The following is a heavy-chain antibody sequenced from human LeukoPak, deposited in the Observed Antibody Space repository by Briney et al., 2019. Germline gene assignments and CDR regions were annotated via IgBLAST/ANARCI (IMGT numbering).Heavy chain of an antibody. J-gene: IGHJ4*02. D-gene: IGHD4-17*01. V-gene: IGHV4-59*01. Sequence: KSSETLSLTCTVSGGSISSYYWSWIRQPPGKGLEWIGYIYYSGSTNYNPSLKSRVTISVDTSKNQFSLKLSSVTAADTAVYYCAREGLSDGEDYWGQGTLVTVSS. CDR2: IYYSGST. CDR3: AREGLSDGEDY. CDR1: GGSISSYY.